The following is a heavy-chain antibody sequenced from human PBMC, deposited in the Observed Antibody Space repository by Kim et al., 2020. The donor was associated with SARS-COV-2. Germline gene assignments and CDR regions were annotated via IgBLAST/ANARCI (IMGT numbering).Heavy chain of an antibody. CDR1: GFTFSSYA. Sequence: GGSLRLSCAASGFTFSSYAMSWVRQAPGKGLEWVSAISGSGGSTYYADSVKGRFTISRDNSKNTLYLQMNSLRAEDTAVYYCANAQLLPRQGKNYWGQGTLVTVSS. J-gene: IGHJ4*02. D-gene: IGHD2-2*01. CDR2: ISGSGGST. V-gene: IGHV3-23*01. CDR3: ANAQLLPRQGKNY.